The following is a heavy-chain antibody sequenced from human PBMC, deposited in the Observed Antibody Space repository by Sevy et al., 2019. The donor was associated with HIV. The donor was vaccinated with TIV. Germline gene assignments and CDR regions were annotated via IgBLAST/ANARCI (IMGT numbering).Heavy chain of an antibody. CDR3: AKDGYYYDSSGYSLFNYFDY. D-gene: IGHD3-22*01. CDR2: ISYDGSNK. Sequence: GGSLRLSCAASGFTFSSYAMHWVRQAPGKGLEWVAVISYDGSNKYYADSVKGRFTISRDNSKNTLYLQMNSLRAEDTAVYYCAKDGYYYDSSGYSLFNYFDYWGQGTLVTVSS. V-gene: IGHV3-30-3*01. CDR1: GFTFSSYA. J-gene: IGHJ4*02.